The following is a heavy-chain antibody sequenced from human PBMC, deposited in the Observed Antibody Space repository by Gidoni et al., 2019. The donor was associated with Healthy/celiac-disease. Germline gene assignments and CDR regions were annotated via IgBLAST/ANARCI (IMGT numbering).Heavy chain of an antibody. Sequence: EVQLLESGGGLVQPGGSLRLSCPASGVTFSSSAMSWVRQAPGTGLEGVSAISGSGGSTDYADSVKGLFTISRDSSKNTLYLQMNSLRAEDTAVYYCANKGTSSWHPPEYWGQGTLVTVSS. D-gene: IGHD6-13*01. V-gene: IGHV3-23*01. CDR2: ISGSGGST. J-gene: IGHJ4*02. CDR1: GVTFSSSA. CDR3: ANKGTSSWHPPEY.